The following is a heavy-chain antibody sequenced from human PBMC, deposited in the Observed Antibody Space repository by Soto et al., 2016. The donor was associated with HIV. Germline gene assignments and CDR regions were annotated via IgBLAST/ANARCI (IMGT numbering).Heavy chain of an antibody. V-gene: IGHV4-38-2*01. D-gene: IGHD3-22*01. CDR3: AMDTSAWFRFDY. Sequence: QIQLQESGPGLVKPSEALSLTCDVSGYSVSSDYYWGWIRQPPGKGLEWIGTLYRSGRTYYNPSLKSRVSISIDTSKNQFSLKLSSVTAADTAVYYCAMDTSAWFRFDYWGHGTLVQRLL. CDR1: GYSVSSDYY. CDR2: LYRSGRT. J-gene: IGHJ4*01.